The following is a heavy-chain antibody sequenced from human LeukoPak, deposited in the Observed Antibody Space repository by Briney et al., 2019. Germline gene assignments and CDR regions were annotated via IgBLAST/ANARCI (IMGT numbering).Heavy chain of an antibody. J-gene: IGHJ5*02. V-gene: IGHV4-59*01. CDR2: IYYSGST. CDR3: AREASLKGPDWFDP. CDR1: GGSISSYY. Sequence: NTSETLSLTCTVSGGSISSYYWSWIRQPPGKGLECIGYIYYSGSTNYNPSLKSRVTISVDTSKNQFSLKLSSVTAADTAVYYCAREASLKGPDWFDPWGQGTLVTVSS. D-gene: IGHD3-16*01.